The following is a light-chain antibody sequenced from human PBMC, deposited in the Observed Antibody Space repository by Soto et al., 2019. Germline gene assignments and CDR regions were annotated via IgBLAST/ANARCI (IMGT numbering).Light chain of an antibody. CDR3: QQYDSSPT. Sequence: DIQMTQSPSSLSAFVGDRVTITCRASQSIRNWLAWYQQKPGKAPRLLIYKASSLQSGVPSRFSGSGSGTDFTLTISSLQPDDSATYYCQQYDSSPTFGGGTKVDIK. CDR1: QSIRNW. J-gene: IGKJ4*01. V-gene: IGKV1-5*03. CDR2: KAS.